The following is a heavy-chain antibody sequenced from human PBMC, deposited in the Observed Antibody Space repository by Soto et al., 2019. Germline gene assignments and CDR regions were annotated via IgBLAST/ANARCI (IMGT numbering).Heavy chain of an antibody. V-gene: IGHV1-69*08. D-gene: IGHD5-12*01. J-gene: IGHJ4*02. CDR2: IIPILGIA. Sequence: QVQLVQSGAEVKKPGSSVKVSCKASGGTFSSYTISWVRQAPGQGLEWMGRIIPILGIANYAQKFQGRVTITADKSTSTAYRELSSLRSEDTAVYYCARDSGLNIVATIFDYWGQGTLVTVSS. CDR1: GGTFSSYT. CDR3: ARDSGLNIVATIFDY.